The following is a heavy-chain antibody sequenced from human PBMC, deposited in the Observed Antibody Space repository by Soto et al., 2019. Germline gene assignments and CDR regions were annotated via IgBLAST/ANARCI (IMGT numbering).Heavy chain of an antibody. D-gene: IGHD2-21*02. Sequence: SETLCLTWTVAGGSISGVGCCWICKRQHPGKGLEWIGYIYNSGSTVYNPSLKSRLTISLDTSKNQVSLKLSSVTAADTAVYYCTRPNQGDYAFDIWGQGTMVTVSS. CDR3: TRPNQGDYAFDI. V-gene: IGHV4-61*08. J-gene: IGHJ3*02. CDR1: GGSISGVGCC. CDR2: IYNSGST.